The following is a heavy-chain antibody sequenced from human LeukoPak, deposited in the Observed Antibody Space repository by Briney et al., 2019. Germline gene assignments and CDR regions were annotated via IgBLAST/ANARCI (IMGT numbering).Heavy chain of an antibody. D-gene: IGHD2-21*01. V-gene: IGHV4-4*09. CDR1: GVSMSAYR. Sequence: SETLSLTCTVSGVSMSAYRWSWVRQFPEKGLEWIGCINTKGETSYNPALKSRVTTSVDTSKSQFSLRLTSVTAADTAVDYCATSNDAKIAPFDHWGQGAPVTVSS. J-gene: IGHJ4*02. CDR3: ATSNDAKIAPFDH. CDR2: INTKGET.